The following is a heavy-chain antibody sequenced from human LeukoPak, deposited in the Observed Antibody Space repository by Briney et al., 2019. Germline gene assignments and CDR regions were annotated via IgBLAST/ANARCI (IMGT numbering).Heavy chain of an antibody. D-gene: IGHD5-18*01. CDR2: IYYSGST. CDR1: GGSISSYY. V-gene: IGHV4-59*08. CDR3: ARHKTDTAMVSLVRWIDY. Sequence: SETLSLTCTVSGGSISSYYWSWIRQPPGKGLEWIGYIYYSGSTNYNPSPKSRVTISVDTSKNQFSLKLSSVTAADTAVYYCARHKTDTAMVSLVRWIDYWGQGTLVTVSS. J-gene: IGHJ4*02.